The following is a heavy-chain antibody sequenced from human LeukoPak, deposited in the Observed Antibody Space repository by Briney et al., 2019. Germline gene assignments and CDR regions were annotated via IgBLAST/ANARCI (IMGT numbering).Heavy chain of an antibody. D-gene: IGHD3-9*01. Sequence: GGSLRLSCAAYGFTFSTYRMNWVRQAPGKGLEWVLYISSSGSYKYYADSVKGRFTVSRDNAKNSLYLQMNSLRAEDTAVYYCARDYDILTGYSRFDYWGQGTLVTVSS. CDR3: ARDYDILTGYSRFDY. CDR1: GFTFSTYR. J-gene: IGHJ4*02. CDR2: ISSSGSYK. V-gene: IGHV3-21*01.